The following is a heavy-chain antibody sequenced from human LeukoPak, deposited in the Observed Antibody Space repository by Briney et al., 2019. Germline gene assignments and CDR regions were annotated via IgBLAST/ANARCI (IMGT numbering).Heavy chain of an antibody. D-gene: IGHD3-3*01. J-gene: IGHJ6*03. CDR2: ISSSSSTI. V-gene: IGHV3-48*01. Sequence: PGGSLRLSCAASGFTFSSYSMNWVRQAPGKGLEWVSYISSSSSTIYYADSVKGRFTISRDNAKNSLYLQMNSLRAEDTAVYYCARTNKPTIFGVVPIIAYYMDVWGKGTTVTVSS. CDR1: GFTFSSYS. CDR3: ARTNKPTIFGVVPIIAYYMDV.